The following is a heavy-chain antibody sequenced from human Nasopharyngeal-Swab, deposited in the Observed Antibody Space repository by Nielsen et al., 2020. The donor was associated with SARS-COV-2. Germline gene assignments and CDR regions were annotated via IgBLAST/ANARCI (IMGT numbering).Heavy chain of an antibody. CDR1: GFTFSSYT. CDR3: AREADSHDF. J-gene: IGHJ4*02. V-gene: IGHV3-30-3*01. Sequence: SCAASGFTFSSYTMHWVRQAPGKGLEWVAVVLYDVTTKYYADSVKGRFTNSRDTSENTLYLQMNSLRPEDTAVYYCAREADSHDFWGQGTLVTVSS. CDR2: VLYDVTTK.